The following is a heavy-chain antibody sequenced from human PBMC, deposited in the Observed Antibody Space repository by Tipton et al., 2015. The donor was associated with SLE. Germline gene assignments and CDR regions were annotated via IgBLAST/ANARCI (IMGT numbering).Heavy chain of an antibody. CDR3: ASAAWDYDSSGSGAFDI. J-gene: IGHJ3*02. CDR1: GGSISSHY. Sequence: TLSLTCTVSGGSISSHYWSWIRQPPGKGLVWIGYVYYSGSTNYNPPLKSRVTISVDTSKNQFSLKLSSVTAADTAVYYCASAAWDYDSSGSGAFDIWGQGTMVTVSS. D-gene: IGHD3-22*01. V-gene: IGHV4-59*11. CDR2: VYYSGST.